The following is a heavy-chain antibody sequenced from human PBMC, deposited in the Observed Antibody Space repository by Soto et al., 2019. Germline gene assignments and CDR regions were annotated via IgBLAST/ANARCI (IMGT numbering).Heavy chain of an antibody. V-gene: IGHV3-23*01. Sequence: GGSLRLSCAASGFTFSTYAMSWVRQAPGKGLEWVSGISGGGGTTYYADSVKGRFTISRDNSKNTLYLQMNSLRAEDTAVYYCAKDTYSSSWCLDYWGQGTLVTVSS. CDR2: ISGGGGTT. CDR1: GFTFSTYA. D-gene: IGHD6-13*01. CDR3: AKDTYSSSWCLDY. J-gene: IGHJ4*02.